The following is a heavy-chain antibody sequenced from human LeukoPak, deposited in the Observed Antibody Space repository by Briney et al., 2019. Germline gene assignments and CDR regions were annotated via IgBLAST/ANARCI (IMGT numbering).Heavy chain of an antibody. CDR1: GSSFTSFW. D-gene: IGHD3-9*01. CDR3: ARQGSDWRSFDP. J-gene: IGHJ5*02. CDR2: IYPGDPDT. Sequence: LGESLQISCKGSGSSFTSFWIGWVRQLPGKGLEWMGIIYPGDPDTRYSPSFQGQVTISADKSISTAYLQWSSLKASDTAMYYCARQGSDWRSFDPWGQGTLVTVSS. V-gene: IGHV5-51*01.